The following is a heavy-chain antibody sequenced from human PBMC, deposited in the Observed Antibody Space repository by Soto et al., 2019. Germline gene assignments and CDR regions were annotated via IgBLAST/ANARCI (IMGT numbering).Heavy chain of an antibody. CDR1: GFTFRNAW. J-gene: IGHJ4*02. Sequence: EVQLVESGGGLVKPGGSLRLSCAGSGFTFRNAWMTWVRQAPGKGLEWVGRIKTKTEGGTIDYAAPVKGRFTISRDDSKNTLYLQMNSLRTEDTAMYCCSLRDYWGQGTLVTVSS. V-gene: IGHV3-15*01. CDR2: IKTKTEGGTI. CDR3: SLRDY. D-gene: IGHD4-17*01.